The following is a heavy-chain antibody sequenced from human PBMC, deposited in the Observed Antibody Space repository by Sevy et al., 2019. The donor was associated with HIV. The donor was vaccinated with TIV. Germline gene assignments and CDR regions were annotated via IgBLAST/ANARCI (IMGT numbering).Heavy chain of an antibody. D-gene: IGHD5-12*01. CDR1: GFTFITYS. J-gene: IGHJ4*02. CDR3: ARIMGEYSGKSYYFDY. V-gene: IGHV3-21*01. CDR2: ISSSSNYI. Sequence: GGSLRLSCAASGFTFITYSMNWVRQAPGKGLEWVSSISSSSNYIYYADSVKGRFTISRDNAKNSLYLQMNSLRAEDMAVYYCARIMGEYSGKSYYFDYWGQGTLVTVSS.